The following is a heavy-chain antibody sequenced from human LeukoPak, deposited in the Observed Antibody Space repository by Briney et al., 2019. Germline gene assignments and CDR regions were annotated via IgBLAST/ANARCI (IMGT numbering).Heavy chain of an antibody. CDR2: IYHSGSS. Sequence: SETLSLTCAVSGYSISSGYFWGWIRQPPGKGLEWVANIYHSGSSHCNPSLKSRVTISVDTSKNQFSLRLTSVTAADTAVYYCVRAPTTGFGGIFDYWGQGILVTVSS. D-gene: IGHD3-10*01. CDR3: VRAPTTGFGGIFDY. CDR1: GYSISSGYF. V-gene: IGHV4-38-2*01. J-gene: IGHJ4*02.